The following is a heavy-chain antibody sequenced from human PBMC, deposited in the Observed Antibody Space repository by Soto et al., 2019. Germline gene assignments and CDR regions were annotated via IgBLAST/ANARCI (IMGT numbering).Heavy chain of an antibody. CDR3: ARDRVMRGNAYYYGMDV. J-gene: IGHJ6*02. V-gene: IGHV1-69*12. Sequence: QVLLVQSGAEVKQPGSSVRVSCKTSGGTFSSSAISWVRLAPGQGLEWMGVIVPMFAAPTYAQKFQGRVSITADESTRTAYMELSRLRSDDTAVYYCARDRVMRGNAYYYGMDVWGQGTTVTVSS. D-gene: IGHD2-21*01. CDR2: IVPMFAAP. CDR1: GGTFSSSA.